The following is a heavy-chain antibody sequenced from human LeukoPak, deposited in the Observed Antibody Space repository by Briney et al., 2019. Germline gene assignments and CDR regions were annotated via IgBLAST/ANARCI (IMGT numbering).Heavy chain of an antibody. V-gene: IGHV1-69-2*01. CDR2: VDPEDGET. J-gene: IGHJ6*02. CDR1: GYTFTDHY. CDR3: LIDRIDRAFDV. Sequence: ASVKVSCKTSGYTFTDHYIHWVQQAPGKGPEWMGRVDPEDGETVYAEKFRGRITIAADTSTDTAYMELTSVRSDDTAVYYCLIDRIDRAFDVWGQGTSVTIYS.